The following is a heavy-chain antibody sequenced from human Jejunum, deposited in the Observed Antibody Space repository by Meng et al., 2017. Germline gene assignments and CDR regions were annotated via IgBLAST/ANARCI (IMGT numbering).Heavy chain of an antibody. CDR3: AKRGGTSFSDSRGYELDS. D-gene: IGHD3-22*01. V-gene: IGHV3-23*01. J-gene: IGHJ4*02. CDR1: GFTFSSYV. CDR2: ISSSGGRI. Sequence: GESLKISCSASGFTFSSYVLKWVRQAPGKGLEWVSSISSSGGRINYADSVKGRFTISRDNSRSTLYLQMNSLRDEDTAMYYCAKRGGTSFSDSRGYELDSWGQGTLVTVSS.